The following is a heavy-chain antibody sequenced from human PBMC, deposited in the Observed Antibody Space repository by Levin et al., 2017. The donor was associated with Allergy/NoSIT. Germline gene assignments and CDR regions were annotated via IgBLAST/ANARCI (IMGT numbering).Heavy chain of an antibody. CDR3: AKVSPGHSSSWYSGDYFDY. Sequence: GGSLRLSCAASGFTFSSYAMSWVRQAPGKGLEWVSAISGSGGSTYYADSVKGRFTISRDNSKNTLYLQMNSLRAEDTAVYYCAKVSPGHSSSWYSGDYFDYWGQGTLVTVSS. V-gene: IGHV3-23*01. CDR1: GFTFSSYA. J-gene: IGHJ4*02. D-gene: IGHD6-13*01. CDR2: ISGSGGST.